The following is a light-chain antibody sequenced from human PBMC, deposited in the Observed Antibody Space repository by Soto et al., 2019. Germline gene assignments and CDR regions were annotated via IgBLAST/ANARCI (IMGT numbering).Light chain of an antibody. CDR2: GAS. V-gene: IGKV3-15*01. CDR1: QSVSSN. J-gene: IGKJ5*01. Sequence: EIVMTQSPATLSVSPGERATLSCRASQSVSSNLAWYQQKPGQAPRLLIYGASTRATGIPARFSGSGSGTDFTLTISGLEPEDFAVYYGQQRSVWPITFGQGTRLEIK. CDR3: QQRSVWPIT.